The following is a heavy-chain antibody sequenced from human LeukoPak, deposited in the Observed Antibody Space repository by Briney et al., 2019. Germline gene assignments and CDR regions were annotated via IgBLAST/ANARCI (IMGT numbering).Heavy chain of an antibody. J-gene: IGHJ4*02. D-gene: IGHD7-27*01. Sequence: GGSLRLSCAASGFTVSSNYMNWVRQAPGKGLEWVGRIKRKTDGGTTDYAAPVKGRFTISRDDSKNTLYLQMNSLKTEDTAVYYCTTGNWGPHWGQGTLVTVSS. CDR1: GFTVSSNY. CDR2: IKRKTDGGTT. V-gene: IGHV3-15*07. CDR3: TTGNWGPH.